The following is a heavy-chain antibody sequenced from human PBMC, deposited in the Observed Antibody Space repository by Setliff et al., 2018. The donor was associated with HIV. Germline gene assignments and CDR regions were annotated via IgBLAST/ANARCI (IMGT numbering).Heavy chain of an antibody. Sequence: SETLSLTCTVSGGSISSYYWSWIRQPPGKGLEWIGYIYYSGSTNYNPSLKSRVTISVDTSKNQFSLKLSSVTAADTAVYYCARSQSSGWYALNYFDYWGQGTLVTVSS. CDR2: IYYSGST. D-gene: IGHD6-19*01. CDR1: GGSISSYY. J-gene: IGHJ4*02. CDR3: ARSQSSGWYALNYFDY. V-gene: IGHV4-59*12.